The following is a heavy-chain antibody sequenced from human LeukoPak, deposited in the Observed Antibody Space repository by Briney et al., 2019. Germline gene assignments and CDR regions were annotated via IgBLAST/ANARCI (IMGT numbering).Heavy chain of an antibody. D-gene: IGHD3-22*01. J-gene: IGHJ4*02. CDR2: ISSSGSTI. Sequence: GSLRLSCAASGFTFSDYYMSWIRQAPGKGLEWVSYISSSGSTIYYADSVKGRFTISRDNAKNSLYLQMNSLRAEDTAVYYCARIPPSYYYDSSGYWIDYWGQGTLVTVSS. CDR3: ARIPPSYYYDSSGYWIDY. CDR1: GFTFSDYY. V-gene: IGHV3-11*01.